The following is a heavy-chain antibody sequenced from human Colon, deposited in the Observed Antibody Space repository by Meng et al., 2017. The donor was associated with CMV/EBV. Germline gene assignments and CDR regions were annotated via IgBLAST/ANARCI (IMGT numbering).Heavy chain of an antibody. Sequence: QGLRLQAGAEVKKPGASVKVPCKASGYTFTGYFMYWVRQAPGQGLEWLGVINPITGGTNYAQKFQGRVTMTRETSMNTAYMELSRLRSDDTAVYYCASLSGGDFDYWGQGTLVTVSS. CDR2: INPITGGT. V-gene: IGHV1-2*02. CDR1: GYTFTGYF. D-gene: IGHD1-26*01. J-gene: IGHJ4*02. CDR3: ASLSGGDFDY.